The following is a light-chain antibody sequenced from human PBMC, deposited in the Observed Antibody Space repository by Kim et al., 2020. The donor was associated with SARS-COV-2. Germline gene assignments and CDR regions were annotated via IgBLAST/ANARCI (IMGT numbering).Light chain of an antibody. CDR2: YDS. CDR3: QVWDSSSDHVV. J-gene: IGLJ2*01. Sequence: SYELTQPPSMSVAPGKTARITCGGNNIGSKSVHWYQQKPGQAPVVVIYYDSDRPSGIPERFSGSNSGNTATLTISRVEAGDEADYYCQVWDSSSDHVVFGGGTNLTVL. CDR1: NIGSKS. V-gene: IGLV3-21*04.